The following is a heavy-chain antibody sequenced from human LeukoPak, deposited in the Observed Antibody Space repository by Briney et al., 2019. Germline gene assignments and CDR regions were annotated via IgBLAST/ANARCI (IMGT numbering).Heavy chain of an antibody. CDR3: ARKSAIRSYGLVRGIYFDD. Sequence: SETLSLTCAVYGGSFSGYYWSWIRQPPGKGLEWIGEINLSGSTNYNPSLKSRVTISVDTSKNQFSLKLSSVTAADTAVNYWARKSAIRSYGLVRGIYFDDGGQGTLVTVSS. V-gene: IGHV4-34*01. D-gene: IGHD5-18*01. CDR1: GGSFSGYY. CDR2: INLSGST. J-gene: IGHJ4*02.